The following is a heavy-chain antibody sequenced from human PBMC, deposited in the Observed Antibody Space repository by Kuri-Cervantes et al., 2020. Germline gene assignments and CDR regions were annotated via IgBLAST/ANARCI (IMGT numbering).Heavy chain of an antibody. V-gene: IGHV3-11*04. Sequence: GESLKISCAASGFTVSSNYMSWVRQAPGKGLEWVSYISSSGSTIYYADSVKGRFTISRDNAKNSLYLQMNSLRAEDTAVYYCAGGPYCGGDCYSGLPWGQGTLVTVSS. CDR1: GFTVSSNY. CDR2: ISSSGSTI. D-gene: IGHD2-21*02. CDR3: AGGPYCGGDCYSGLP. J-gene: IGHJ5*02.